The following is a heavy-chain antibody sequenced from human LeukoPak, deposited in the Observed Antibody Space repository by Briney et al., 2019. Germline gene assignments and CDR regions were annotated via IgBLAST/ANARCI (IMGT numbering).Heavy chain of an antibody. D-gene: IGHD5-18*01. J-gene: IGHJ6*02. CDR2: ISTSGGST. CDR3: AKEARTAMVHYYYYGMDV. Sequence: GGSLRLSCAASGFTFSSYAMSWVRQAPGKGLEWVSTISTSGGSTDYADSVKGRLTISRDNSKNTLYLQMNSLRAEDTAVYYCAKEARTAMVHYYYYGMDVWGQGTTVTVSS. V-gene: IGHV3-23*01. CDR1: GFTFSSYA.